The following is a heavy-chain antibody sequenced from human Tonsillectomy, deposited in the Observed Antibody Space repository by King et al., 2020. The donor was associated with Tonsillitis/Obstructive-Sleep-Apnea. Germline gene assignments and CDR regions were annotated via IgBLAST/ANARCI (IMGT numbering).Heavy chain of an antibody. CDR2: ISYDGSSK. CDR1: GFTFSSYA. D-gene: IGHD3-16*01. J-gene: IGHJ6*03. V-gene: IGHV3-30*01. CDR3: AGDGGWDYDYYYYMDV. Sequence: VQLVESGGGVVQPGRSLRLSCAASGFTFSSYAIHWVRQAPGKGLEWVAVISYDGSSKYYADSVKGRSTISRDNSKNTLFLQMNSLTAQDTAVYYCAGDGGWDYDYYYYMDVWGKGSTVTVSS.